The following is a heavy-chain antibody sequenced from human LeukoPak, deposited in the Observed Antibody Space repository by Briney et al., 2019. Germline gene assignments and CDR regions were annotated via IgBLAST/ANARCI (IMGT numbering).Heavy chain of an antibody. CDR1: GYTFTGYY. Sequence: ASVKVSCKASGYTFTGYYMHWVRQAPGRGLEWMGWINPNSGGTNYAQKFQGRVTMTRDTSFSTAYMELSRLRSDDTAVYYCARWSRSTSCYDPWGQGTLVTVSS. D-gene: IGHD2-2*01. CDR3: ARWSRSTSCYDP. CDR2: INPNSGGT. V-gene: IGHV1-2*02. J-gene: IGHJ5*02.